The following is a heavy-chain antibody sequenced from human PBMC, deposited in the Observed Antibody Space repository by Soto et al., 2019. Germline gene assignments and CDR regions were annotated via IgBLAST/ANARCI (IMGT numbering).Heavy chain of an antibody. D-gene: IGHD3-10*01. CDR2: ISHSGLR. CDR1: GVSVRSGY. CDR3: ATSNDSCPGCYS. J-gene: IGHJ5*02. Sequence: QVQLQESGPGLVKPSETLSLTCIVSGVSVRSGYCTWIRQSPGKGLEWIGYISHSGLRHYRASLQSRLTTSIETSKNQFSLTLTSVTAVDTAMYYCATSNDSCPGCYSWGQGTLVTVSS. V-gene: IGHV4-59*02.